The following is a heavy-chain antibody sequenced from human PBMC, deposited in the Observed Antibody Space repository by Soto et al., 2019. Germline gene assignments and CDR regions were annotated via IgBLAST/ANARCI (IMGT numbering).Heavy chain of an antibody. Sequence: HPGGSLRLSCAASGFTFSTYAMSWVRQAPGKGLEWVSTIGGRGDDTYYADSVKGRFTISRDNSKNTLYLQMNSLRAEDTALYYCAKDRVGCSGGSCYSGNFDFWGQGTLVTVSS. V-gene: IGHV3-23*01. CDR3: AKDRVGCSGGSCYSGNFDF. CDR2: IGGRGDDT. D-gene: IGHD2-15*01. CDR1: GFTFSTYA. J-gene: IGHJ4*02.